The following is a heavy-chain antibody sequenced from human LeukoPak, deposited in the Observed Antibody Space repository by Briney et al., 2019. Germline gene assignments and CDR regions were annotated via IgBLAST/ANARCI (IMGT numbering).Heavy chain of an antibody. CDR2: IKHDGSEE. CDR3: GYTNNFYH. D-gene: IGHD3-16*02. CDR1: GFTFSSYA. V-gene: IGHV3-7*01. J-gene: IGHJ4*02. Sequence: GGSLRLPCAASGFTFSSYAMSWVRQAPGQGLEWVANIKHDGSEEYYVDSVKGRFTVSRDDGRSSVSLQMSSVRAEDTAVYYCGYTNNFYHWGQGTLVVVSS.